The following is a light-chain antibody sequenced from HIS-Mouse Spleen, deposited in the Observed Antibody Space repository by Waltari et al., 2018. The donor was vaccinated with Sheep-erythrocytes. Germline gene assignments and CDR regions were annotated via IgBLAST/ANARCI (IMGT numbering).Light chain of an antibody. CDR2: YAS. J-gene: IGKJ2*01. V-gene: IGKV3-11*01. Sequence: EIVLTQSPATLSLSPGERATLSCRASQSVSSYLAWYQQKPGQAPRLLIYYASHRATGIPARFSGSGSGTDFPLPISSLEPEDFAVYYCQQRSNWYTFGQGTKLEIK. CDR1: QSVSSY. CDR3: QQRSNWYT.